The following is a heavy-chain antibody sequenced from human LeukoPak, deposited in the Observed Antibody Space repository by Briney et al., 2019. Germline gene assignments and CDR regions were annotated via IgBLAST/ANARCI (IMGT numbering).Heavy chain of an antibody. CDR3: ARETPPTVLRFFGQNKKYGMDV. CDR1: GFTFSSYA. Sequence: PGGSLRLSCAASGFTFSSYAMHWVRQAPGKGLEYVSAISSNGGSTYYANSVKGRFTISRDNSKNTLYLQMGSLRAEDMAVYYCARETPPTVLRFFGQNKKYGMDVWGQGTTVTVSS. D-gene: IGHD3-3*01. CDR2: ISSNGGST. V-gene: IGHV3-64*01. J-gene: IGHJ6*02.